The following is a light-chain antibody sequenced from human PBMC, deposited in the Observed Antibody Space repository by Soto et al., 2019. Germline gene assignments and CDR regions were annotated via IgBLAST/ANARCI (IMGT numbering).Light chain of an antibody. J-gene: IGLJ1*01. CDR1: SSDVGNYNR. V-gene: IGLV2-18*02. CDR2: EVS. Sequence: QSALTQPPSVSGSPGQSVTISCTGTSSDVGNYNRVSWYQQPPGTAPKVIIYEVSNRPSGVPDRFSGSKSGNTASLTISGLQAEDEADYYCSSYTSNSTYVFGTGTKVTVL. CDR3: SSYTSNSTYV.